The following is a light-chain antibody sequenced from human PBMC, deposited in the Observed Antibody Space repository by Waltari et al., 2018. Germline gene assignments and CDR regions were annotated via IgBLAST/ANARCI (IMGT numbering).Light chain of an antibody. CDR1: QGVGSY. J-gene: IGKJ1*01. V-gene: IGKV1-8*01. CDR3: QQYYSYPVT. CDR2: ASS. Sequence: AIRLTQSPSSIAASTGDRVTITCRASQGVGSYLAWYQQKSGRAPKLLLYASSSLEAEVPSRFGGSVSGTDFTLTISCLQSEDFASYFCQQYYSYPVTFGQGTRV.